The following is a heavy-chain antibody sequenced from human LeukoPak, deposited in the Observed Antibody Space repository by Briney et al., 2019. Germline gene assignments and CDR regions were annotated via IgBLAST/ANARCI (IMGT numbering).Heavy chain of an antibody. J-gene: IGHJ4*02. CDR3: ARARFYFDY. Sequence: GGSLRLSCAASGFTFSSYWMSWVRQAPGKGLEWVANIKPDGSEKYYVDSVKGRFTISRDNAKNSLYLQMNRLSAEDTAVYYCARARFYFDYWGQGTLVTVSS. V-gene: IGHV3-7*01. CDR2: IKPDGSEK. CDR1: GFTFSSYW.